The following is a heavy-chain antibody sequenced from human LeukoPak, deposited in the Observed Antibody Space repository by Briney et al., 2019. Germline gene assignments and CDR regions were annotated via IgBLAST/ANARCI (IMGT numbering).Heavy chain of an antibody. CDR2: IKSDGSGT. CDR3: ARDLGRSGHYLGWFEP. V-gene: IGHV3-74*01. Sequence: GGSLRLSCAGSGFTFSRSWMHWVRQAPGKGLVWVSRIKSDGSGTNYADSVKGRFTMSRDNAKNMLYLQMNSLRAEDTAVYYCARDLGRSGHYLGWFEPRGPGNLFPVSS. J-gene: IGHJ5*02. D-gene: IGHD3-22*01. CDR1: GFTFSRSW.